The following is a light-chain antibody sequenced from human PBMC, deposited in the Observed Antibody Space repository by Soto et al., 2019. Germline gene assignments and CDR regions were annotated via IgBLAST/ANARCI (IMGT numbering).Light chain of an antibody. CDR2: LAS. J-gene: IGKJ4*02. CDR3: QQYKNWPRT. Sequence: EIVMTQSPATLSLSPGERATLSCRASQSVSNNLAWYQQKPGQAPRLLIYLASTRAPGIPARFSGSGSGTEFTLTISSLRSEDFAVYYCQQYKNWPRTFGRGTKVDI. CDR1: QSVSNN. V-gene: IGKV3D-15*01.